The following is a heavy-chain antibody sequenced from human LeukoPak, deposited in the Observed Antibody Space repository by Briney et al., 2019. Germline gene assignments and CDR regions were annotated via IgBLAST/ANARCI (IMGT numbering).Heavy chain of an antibody. D-gene: IGHD3-10*01. J-gene: IGHJ4*02. V-gene: IGHV1-69*05. Sequence: ASVKVSCKASGGTFSSYAISWVRQAPGQGLEWMGRIIPIFGTANYAQKFQGRVTITTDESTSTAYMELSSLRSEDTAVYYCAPDYYGSGRPEDDYWGQGTLVSVSS. CDR2: IIPIFGTA. CDR1: GGTFSSYA. CDR3: APDYYGSGRPEDDY.